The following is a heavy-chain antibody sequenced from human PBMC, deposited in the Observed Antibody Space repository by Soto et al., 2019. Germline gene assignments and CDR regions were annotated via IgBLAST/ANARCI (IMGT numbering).Heavy chain of an antibody. Sequence: LRLSCAASGFTFSSYAMNWVRQAPGKGLEWVSAISGSGGSTYNADSVKGRFTFSRDNSKDTLSLQMNSLRAEDTAAYYCARRTSSWSFDYWGQGTLVTVSS. CDR3: ARRTSSWSFDY. CDR2: ISGSGGST. J-gene: IGHJ4*02. V-gene: IGHV3-23*01. D-gene: IGHD6-13*01. CDR1: GFTFSSYA.